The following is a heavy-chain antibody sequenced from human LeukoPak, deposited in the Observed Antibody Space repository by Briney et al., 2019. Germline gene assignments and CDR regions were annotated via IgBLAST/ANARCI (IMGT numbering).Heavy chain of an antibody. CDR1: GGYTGSHY. J-gene: IGHJ5*02. CDR2: KSPSGTT. Sequence: SETLSLTCTVSGGYTGSHYWSWIRHPAPKGLEWIGRKSPSGTTHSNPSLSSRVPLSVETANNYFSLSLSSMSAADTAGYYCARDFYASGFYFWFDPWGQGILVTVSS. D-gene: IGHD2/OR15-2a*01. V-gene: IGHV4-4*07. CDR3: ARDFYASGFYFWFDP.